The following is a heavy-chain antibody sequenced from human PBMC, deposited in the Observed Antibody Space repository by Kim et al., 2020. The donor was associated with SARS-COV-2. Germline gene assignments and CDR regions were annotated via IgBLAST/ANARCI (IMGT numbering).Heavy chain of an antibody. CDR1: GFTFSSYG. CDR2: IWYDGSNK. CDR3: ARASRYGDYFLFDPNPPQYFDY. D-gene: IGHD4-17*01. J-gene: IGHJ4*02. V-gene: IGHV3-33*01. Sequence: GGSLRLSCAASGFTFSSYGMHWVRQAPGKGLEWVAVIWYDGSNKYYADSVKGRFTISRDNSKNTLYLQMNSLRAEDMAVYYCARASRYGDYFLFDPNPPQYFDYWGQGTLVTVSS.